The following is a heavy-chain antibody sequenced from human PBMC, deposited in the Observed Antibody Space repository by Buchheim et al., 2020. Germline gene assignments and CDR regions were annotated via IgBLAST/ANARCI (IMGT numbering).Heavy chain of an antibody. Sequence: QVQLVESGGGVVQPGRSLRLSCAASGFTFSSYGMHWVRQAPGKGLEWVAVISYDGSNKYYADSVKGRFTISRDNSKNTPYLQMNSLRAEDTAVYYCAKEVPGHFDYWGQGTL. CDR1: GFTFSSYG. CDR2: ISYDGSNK. J-gene: IGHJ4*02. CDR3: AKEVPGHFDY. V-gene: IGHV3-30*18. D-gene: IGHD2-2*01.